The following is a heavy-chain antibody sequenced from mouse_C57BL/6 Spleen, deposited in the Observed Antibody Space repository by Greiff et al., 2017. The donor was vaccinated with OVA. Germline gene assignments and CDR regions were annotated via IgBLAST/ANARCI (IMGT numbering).Heavy chain of an antibody. CDR1: GFTFSDYY. J-gene: IGHJ4*01. V-gene: IGHV5-16*01. D-gene: IGHD2-3*01. CDR2: INYDGSST. CDR3: ARSYDGYSFYAMDY. Sequence: DVKLQESEGGLVQPGSSMKLSCTASGFTFSDYYMAWVRQVPEKGLEWVANINYDGSSTYYLDSLKSRFIISRDNAKNILYLQMSSLKSEDTATYYCARSYDGYSFYAMDYWGQGTSVTVSS.